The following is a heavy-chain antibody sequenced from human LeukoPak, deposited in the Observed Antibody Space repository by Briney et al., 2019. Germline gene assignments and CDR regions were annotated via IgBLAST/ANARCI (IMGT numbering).Heavy chain of an antibody. CDR2: IYPGDSDT. D-gene: IGHD2-15*01. CDR3: ARRPGYCSGGSCYSSNWFDP. J-gene: IGHJ5*02. Sequence: GESLKISCKGSGYSFTSYWIGWVRQMPGKGLERMGIIYPGDSDTRYSPSFQGQVTISADKSISTAYLQWSSLKASDTAMYYCARRPGYCSGGSCYSSNWFDPWGQGTLATVSS. V-gene: IGHV5-51*01. CDR1: GYSFTSYW.